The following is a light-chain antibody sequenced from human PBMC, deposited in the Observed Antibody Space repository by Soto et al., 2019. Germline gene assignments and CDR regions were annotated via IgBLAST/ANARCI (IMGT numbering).Light chain of an antibody. CDR3: QQYVSYPRT. V-gene: IGKV1D-16*01. J-gene: IGKJ1*01. CDR1: HNVDNW. Sequence: DIEMTQSPSSLFASVGDRVPITCRASHNVDNWVAWYQQKPEKAPKSLIYAASRLHSGVPLRFSRSASGALSTLTISNLQPEDFATYYCQQYVSYPRTFGQGTKVEIK. CDR2: AAS.